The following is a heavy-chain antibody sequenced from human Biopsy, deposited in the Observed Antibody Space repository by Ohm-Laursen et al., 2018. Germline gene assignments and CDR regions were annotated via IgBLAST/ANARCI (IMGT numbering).Heavy chain of an antibody. D-gene: IGHD1-26*01. CDR1: GFTFSHYT. CDR3: ARIFLVGVTPGYGMDV. V-gene: IGHV3-21*01. Sequence: SLRLSCAASGFTFSHYTMTWVRQAPGKGLEWVSSISSSGNFMYYTDSVKGRFTISRDNAKNSLYLQMNSLRAEDTALYYCARIFLVGVTPGYGMDVWGQGTTVTVS. J-gene: IGHJ6*02. CDR2: ISSSGNFM.